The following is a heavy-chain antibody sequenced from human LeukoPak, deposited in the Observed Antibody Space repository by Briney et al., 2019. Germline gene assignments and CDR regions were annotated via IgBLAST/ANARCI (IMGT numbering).Heavy chain of an antibody. V-gene: IGHV3-23*01. Sequence: GGSLRLSCAASGFTSKLYAMSWVRQAPGKGLEWVSSISGSGGSAYYADSVKGRFTISRDNARNSLYLQMNSLRADDTAVYYCARGGGYAWDYWGQGTLVTVSS. CDR3: ARGGGYAWDY. J-gene: IGHJ4*02. CDR1: GFTSKLYA. CDR2: ISGSGGSA. D-gene: IGHD5-12*01.